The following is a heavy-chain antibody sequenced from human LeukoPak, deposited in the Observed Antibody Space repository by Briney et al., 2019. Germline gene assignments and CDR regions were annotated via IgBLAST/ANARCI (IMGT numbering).Heavy chain of an antibody. CDR2: IYTSGST. CDR3: ASRRTYSSIPYYYYYMDV. V-gene: IGHV4-61*02. Sequence: SETLSLTCTVSGGSIGSGSYYWSWIRQPAGKGLEWIGRIYTSGSTNYNPSLKSRVTISVDTSKNQFSLKLSSVTAADTAVYYCASRRTYSSIPYYYYYMDVWGKGTTVTVSS. J-gene: IGHJ6*03. D-gene: IGHD6-13*01. CDR1: GGSIGSGSYY.